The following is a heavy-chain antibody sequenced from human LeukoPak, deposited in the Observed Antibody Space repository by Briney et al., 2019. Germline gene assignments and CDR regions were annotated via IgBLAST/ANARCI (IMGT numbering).Heavy chain of an antibody. CDR3: AKGWGSTLFDVFDI. J-gene: IGHJ3*02. CDR2: ISNDGSNK. CDR1: GFTFSNYD. V-gene: IGHV3-30*18. D-gene: IGHD1-26*01. Sequence: PGGSLRLSCAASGFTFSNYDIHWVRQAPGKGLEWVAVISNDGSNKYYAGSVKGRFTISRDNSKNTLYLQMNSLRTEDTAVYYCAKGWGSTLFDVFDIWGQGTMVTVSS.